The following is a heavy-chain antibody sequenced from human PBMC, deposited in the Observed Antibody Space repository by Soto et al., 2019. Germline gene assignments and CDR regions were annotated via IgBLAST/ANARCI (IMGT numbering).Heavy chain of an antibody. CDR2: IFYSGNT. V-gene: IGHV4-31*03. J-gene: IGHJ3*02. D-gene: IGHD6-6*01. CDR1: VDSISSGDFY. Sequence: TLSLACTVSVDSISSGDFYWSWILQHPGKGLEWIGYIFYSGNTYYNPSLKSRVTISVDTSKNHFSLKLNSMTDADTAVYYCARVGISSSDAFDIWGQGTMVTVSS. CDR3: ARVGISSSDAFDI.